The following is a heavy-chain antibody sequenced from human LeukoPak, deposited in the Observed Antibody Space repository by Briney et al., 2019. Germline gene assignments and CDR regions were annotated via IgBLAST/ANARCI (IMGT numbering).Heavy chain of an antibody. CDR2: IYHSGST. Sequence: SETLSLTCTVSGGSISSGYYWGWIRQPPGKGLEWIGSIYHSGSTYYNPSLKSRVTISVDTSKNQFSLKLSSVTAADTAVYYCARLPQDYYGSGSYPYYFDYWGQGTLVTVSS. J-gene: IGHJ4*02. D-gene: IGHD3-10*01. CDR1: GGSISSGYY. V-gene: IGHV4-38-2*02. CDR3: ARLPQDYYGSGSYPYYFDY.